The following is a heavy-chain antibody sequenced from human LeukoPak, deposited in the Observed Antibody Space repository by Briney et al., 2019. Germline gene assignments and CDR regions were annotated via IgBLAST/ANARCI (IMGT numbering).Heavy chain of an antibody. CDR3: ARVPYNRNYCYFDY. J-gene: IGHJ4*02. V-gene: IGHV4-61*02. D-gene: IGHD1-7*01. CDR1: GGSISSGSYY. CDR2: IYTSGST. Sequence: PSQTLSLTCTVSGGSISSGSYYWSWIRQPAGKGLEWIGSIYTSGSTNYNPSLKSRVTISVATSKNQFSLKLSSETGADTAVYYCARVPYNRNYCYFDYGGQGTRVTVSS.